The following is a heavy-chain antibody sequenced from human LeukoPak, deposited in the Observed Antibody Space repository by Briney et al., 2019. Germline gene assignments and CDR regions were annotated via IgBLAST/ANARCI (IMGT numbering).Heavy chain of an antibody. CDR2: IYYNEIK. J-gene: IGHJ4*02. CDR3: ARDSHGYSSSSHLGY. V-gene: IGHV4-39*07. Sequence: SETLSLTCAVSGDSMSSSRFCWAWIRQSPGVGLEWIGCIYYNEIKFYSSSLKSRVTISVDTSKNQFSLKLGSVTAADTAVYYCARDSHGYSSSSHLGYWGQGTLVTVSS. D-gene: IGHD6-6*01. CDR1: GDSMSSSRFC.